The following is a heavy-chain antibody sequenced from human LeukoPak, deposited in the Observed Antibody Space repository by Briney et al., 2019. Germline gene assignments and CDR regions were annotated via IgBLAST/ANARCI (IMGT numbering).Heavy chain of an antibody. CDR1: GGSISSGSYY. J-gene: IGHJ5*02. CDR3: ARGRARNLAYCGGDCYSPGPFDP. Sequence: SQTLSLTCTVSGGSISSGSYYWSWIRQPAGKGLEWIGRIYTSGSTNYNPSLKSRVTISVDTSKNQFSLKLSSVTAADTAVYYCARGRARNLAYCGGDCYSPGPFDPWGQGTLVTVSS. CDR2: IYTSGST. V-gene: IGHV4-61*02. D-gene: IGHD2-21*01.